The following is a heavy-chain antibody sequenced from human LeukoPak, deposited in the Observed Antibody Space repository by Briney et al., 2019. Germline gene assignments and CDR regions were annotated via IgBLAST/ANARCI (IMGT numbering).Heavy chain of an antibody. Sequence: ASVKVSCKASGYTFNSYSMDWVGQAPGQGLEWMGWINTNTGNPTYAQGFTGRFVFSLDTSVSTSYLQISSLKAEDTAVYYCARGPSSAIDYWGQGTLVTVSS. V-gene: IGHV7-4-1*02. CDR3: ARGPSSAIDY. J-gene: IGHJ4*02. CDR2: INTNTGNP. CDR1: GYTFNSYS. D-gene: IGHD6-19*01.